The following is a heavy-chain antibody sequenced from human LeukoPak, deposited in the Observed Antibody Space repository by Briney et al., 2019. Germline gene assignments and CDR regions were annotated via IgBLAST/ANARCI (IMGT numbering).Heavy chain of an antibody. V-gene: IGHV4-34*01. J-gene: IGHJ3*02. CDR3: ARLQFPYDFWSGYYRNAFDI. CDR1: GGSFSGYY. CDR2: INHSGST. Sequence: SETLSLTCAVYGGSFSGYYWSWIRQPPGKGLEWIGEINHSGSTNYNPSLKSRVTISVDTSKNQFSLKLSSVTAADTAVYYCARLQFPYDFWSGYYRNAFDIWGQGQWSPSLQ. D-gene: IGHD3-3*01.